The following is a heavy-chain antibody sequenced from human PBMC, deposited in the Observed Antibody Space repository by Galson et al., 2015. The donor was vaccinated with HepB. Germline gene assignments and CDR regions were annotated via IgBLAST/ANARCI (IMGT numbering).Heavy chain of an antibody. J-gene: IGHJ4*02. CDR1: GFPFTYA. D-gene: IGHD6-19*01. V-gene: IGHV3-23*01. Sequence: SLRLSCAASGFPFTYAMSWVRLTPGKGLEWVSGISSSGDRANYADSVKGRFTFSRDNSKNTLYLQMNSLSAEDTAVYYCAKQLSLAGPTFDYWGRGTLVTVSA. CDR2: ISSSGDRA. CDR3: AKQLSLAGPTFDY.